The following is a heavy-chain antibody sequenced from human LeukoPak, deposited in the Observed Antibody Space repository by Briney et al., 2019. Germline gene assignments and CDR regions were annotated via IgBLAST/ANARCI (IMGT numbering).Heavy chain of an antibody. J-gene: IGHJ4*02. CDR3: ARAASYYYDSSDY. Sequence: GGSLRLSCAASGFTFSYCGMHWVRQAPGKGLEWVAFIRYDGSNKYYADSVKGRFTISRDNAKNTLYLQMNSLRAEDTAVYYCARAASYYYDSSDYWGQGTLVTVSS. V-gene: IGHV3-30*02. CDR2: IRYDGSNK. CDR1: GFTFSYCG. D-gene: IGHD3-22*01.